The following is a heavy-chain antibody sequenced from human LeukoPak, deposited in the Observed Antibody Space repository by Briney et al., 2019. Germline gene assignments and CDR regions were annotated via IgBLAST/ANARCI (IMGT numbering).Heavy chain of an antibody. J-gene: IGHJ4*02. CDR1: GGSITSGGYS. Sequence: KPSETLSLTCAVSGGSITSGGYSWTWLRQPPGKGLEWIGYIYYSGSTYYNPSLKSRVTISVDMSKNQFSLKLSSVTAADTAVYYCASGSGSYLRYWGQGTLVTVSS. V-gene: IGHV4-30-2*01. CDR2: IYYSGST. D-gene: IGHD3-10*01. CDR3: ASGSGSYLRY.